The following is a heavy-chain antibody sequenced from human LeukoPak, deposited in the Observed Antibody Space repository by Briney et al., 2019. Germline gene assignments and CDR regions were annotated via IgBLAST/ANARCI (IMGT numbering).Heavy chain of an antibody. V-gene: IGHV1-2*02. D-gene: IGHD2-2*01. CDR2: INPNSGGT. Sequence: ASVKVSCKASGYTFTGYYMHWVRQAPGQGLEWMGWINPNSGGTNYAQKFQGRVTMTRDTSISTAYMELSRLRSDDTAVYYCARTKDIVVVPAALSYYFDYWGQGTLVTVSS. CDR3: ARTKDIVVVPAALSYYFDY. J-gene: IGHJ4*02. CDR1: GYTFTGYY.